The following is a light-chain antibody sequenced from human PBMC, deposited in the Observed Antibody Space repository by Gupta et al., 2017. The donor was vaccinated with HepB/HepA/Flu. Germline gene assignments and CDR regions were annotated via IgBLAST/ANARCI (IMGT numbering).Light chain of an antibody. J-gene: IGLJ2*01. V-gene: IGLV2-14*01. CDR1: SSDVGGYNY. CDR2: DVS. Sequence: QSALTQPASVSGSPGQSITISCPGTSSDVGGYNYVSWYHQHPGKAPKLMIYDVSNRPSGVSNRFSGSNSGNTASLTISGLQAEDEADYYCSSYTSSSKGVFGGGTKLTVL. CDR3: SSYTSSSKGV.